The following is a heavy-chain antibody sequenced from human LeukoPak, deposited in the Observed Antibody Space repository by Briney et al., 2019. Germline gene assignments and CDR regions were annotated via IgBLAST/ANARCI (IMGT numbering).Heavy chain of an antibody. CDR1: GGSFSGYY. D-gene: IGHD2-2*02. J-gene: IGHJ5*02. V-gene: IGHV4-34*01. CDR2: INHSGST. Sequence: SETLSLTCAVYGGSFSGYYWSWIRQPPGKGLEWVWAINHSGSTNYNPSLKSRVTISVDTSKTQFSLKLSSVTAADTAVYYCARGRSRCSSTSCYKARWFDPWGQGTLVTVSS. CDR3: ARGRSRCSSTSCYKARWFDP.